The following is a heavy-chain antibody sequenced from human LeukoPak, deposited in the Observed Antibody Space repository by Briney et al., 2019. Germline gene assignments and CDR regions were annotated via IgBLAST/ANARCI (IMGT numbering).Heavy chain of an antibody. V-gene: IGHV3-21*01. CDR3: ARDSKRGYEMAFDY. Sequence: PGGSLRLSCAASGFTFSSYSMNWVRQAPGKGLEWVSSISSSSSYIYYADSVKGRFTISRDNAKNSLYLQMNSLRAEDTAVYYCARDSKRGYEMAFDYWGQGTLVTVSS. CDR1: GFTFSSYS. CDR2: ISSSSSYI. J-gene: IGHJ4*02. D-gene: IGHD5-12*01.